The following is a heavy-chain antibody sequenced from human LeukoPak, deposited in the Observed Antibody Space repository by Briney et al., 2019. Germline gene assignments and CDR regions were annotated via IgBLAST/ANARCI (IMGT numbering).Heavy chain of an antibody. J-gene: IGHJ4*02. CDR3: ARWEWLLLGYYFDY. Sequence: SETLSLTCTVSGGSISSYYWGWIRQPPGKGLEWIGYIYYSGSTNYNPSLKSRVTISVDTSKNQFSLKLSSVTAADTAVYYCARWEWLLLGYYFDYWGQGTLVTVSS. CDR2: IYYSGST. D-gene: IGHD3-22*01. CDR1: GGSISSYY. V-gene: IGHV4-59*12.